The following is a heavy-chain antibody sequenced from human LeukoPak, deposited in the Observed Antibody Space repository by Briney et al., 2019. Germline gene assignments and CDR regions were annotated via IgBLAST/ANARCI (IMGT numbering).Heavy chain of an antibody. CDR2: IYYSGST. D-gene: IGHD3-3*01. CDR3: ARALFGVSVFDY. CDR1: GGSISSSSYY. J-gene: IGHJ4*02. Sequence: PSETLSLTCTVSGGSISSSSYYWGWIRQPPGKGLEWIGSIYYSGSTYYNSSLKSRVTISVDTSKNQFSLKLSSVTAADTAVDYCARALFGVSVFDYWGQGTLVTVSS. V-gene: IGHV4-39*07.